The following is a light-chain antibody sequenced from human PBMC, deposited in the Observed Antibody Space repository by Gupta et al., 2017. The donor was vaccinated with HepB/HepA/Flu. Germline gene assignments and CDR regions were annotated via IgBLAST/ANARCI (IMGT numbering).Light chain of an antibody. Sequence: DIVMTQSPDSLAVSLGERATINCKSSQSVFYSVSNKNYLVWYQQKPGQPPKLLINWASIRESGVPDRFSGSGSGTDFTLTISSLQAEDVAVYYCQQHYSDPPTFGPGTQVDIK. CDR3: QQHYSDPPT. J-gene: IGKJ3*01. CDR2: WAS. V-gene: IGKV4-1*01. CDR1: QSVFYSVSNKNY.